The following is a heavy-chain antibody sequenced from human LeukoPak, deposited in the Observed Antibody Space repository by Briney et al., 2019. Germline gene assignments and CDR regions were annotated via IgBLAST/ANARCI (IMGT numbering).Heavy chain of an antibody. CDR1: GFTFSSYW. CDR3: AKEYYYDSSGYYYDY. J-gene: IGHJ4*02. CDR2: INSDGRST. V-gene: IGHV3-74*01. Sequence: GGSLRLSCAASGFTFSSYWMHWVRQAPGKGLVWVSRINSDGRSTSYADSVKGRFTISRDNAKNTLYLQMNSLRAEDTAVYYCAKEYYYDSSGYYYDYWGQGTLVTVSS. D-gene: IGHD3-22*01.